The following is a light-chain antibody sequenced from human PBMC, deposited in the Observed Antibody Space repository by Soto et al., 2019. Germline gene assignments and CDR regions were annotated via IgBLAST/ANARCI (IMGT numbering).Light chain of an antibody. CDR1: QSISSY. Sequence: IQIIQSPSSLSASVVDRVTITSLASQSISSYLNWYQQKPGKAPNLLIHTASTLQSGVPSRFSGSGSGTEFTLTISSLQPEDFATYYCQQRNSYPITFGQGTRLEIK. J-gene: IGKJ5*01. V-gene: IGKV1-9*01. CDR2: TAS. CDR3: QQRNSYPIT.